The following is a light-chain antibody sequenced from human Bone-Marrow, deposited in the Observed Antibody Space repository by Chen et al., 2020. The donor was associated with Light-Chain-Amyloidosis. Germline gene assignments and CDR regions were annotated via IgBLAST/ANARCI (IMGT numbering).Light chain of an antibody. Sequence: QSALTQPPSASGSPGQSVTISCTGTGSDVGAYNFVSWYQQHPGKAPKLVIYEVSKRPSGVPDRFSGYKSHNTASLTVSGLQAEDEADYYCSSYAGSNNPLYVFGTGTGVTVL. J-gene: IGLJ1*01. CDR2: EVS. CDR3: SSYAGSNNPLYV. V-gene: IGLV2-8*01. CDR1: GSDVGAYNF.